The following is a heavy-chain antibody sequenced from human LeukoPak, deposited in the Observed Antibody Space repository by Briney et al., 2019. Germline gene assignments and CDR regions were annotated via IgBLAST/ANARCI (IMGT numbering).Heavy chain of an antibody. D-gene: IGHD5-24*01. CDR1: GYTFTSYG. CDR2: ISAYNGNT. V-gene: IGHV1-18*01. CDR3: ARDRERWLQLRWFDP. J-gene: IGHJ5*02. Sequence: ASVKVSCKASGYTFTSYGIRWVRQAPGQGLEWMGWISAYNGNTNYAQKLQGRVTMTTDTSTSTAYMELRSLRSDDTAVYYCARDRERWLQLRWFDPWGQGTLVTVSS.